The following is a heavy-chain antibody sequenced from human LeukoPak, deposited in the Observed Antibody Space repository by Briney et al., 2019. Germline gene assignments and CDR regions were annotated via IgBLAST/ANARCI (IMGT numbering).Heavy chain of an antibody. CDR3: ARGRRTSTAFDI. V-gene: IGHV4-34*01. CDR2: INHSGST. Sequence: SETLSLTCAVYGGSFSGYYWSWIRRPPGKGLEWIGEINHSGSTNYNPSLKSRVTISVDTSKNQFSLKLSSVTAADTAVYYCARGRRTSTAFDIWGQGTMVTVSS. CDR1: GGSFSGYY. D-gene: IGHD2-2*01. J-gene: IGHJ3*02.